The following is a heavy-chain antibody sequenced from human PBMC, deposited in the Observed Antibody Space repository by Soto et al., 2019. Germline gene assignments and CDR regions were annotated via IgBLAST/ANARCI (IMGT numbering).Heavy chain of an antibody. CDR3: VRRNYYGSGNTWFDP. Sequence: GGSLRLSCVASGFTLSRYWMYWVRQAPGKGLEWVACIKHDGSEKHYVDSVKGRFSISRDNAKKSLDLQMYSLRAEDTAVYYCVRRNYYGSGNTWFDPWGQGALVTVSS. J-gene: IGHJ5*02. CDR1: GFTLSRYW. V-gene: IGHV3-7*01. CDR2: IKHDGSEK. D-gene: IGHD3-10*01.